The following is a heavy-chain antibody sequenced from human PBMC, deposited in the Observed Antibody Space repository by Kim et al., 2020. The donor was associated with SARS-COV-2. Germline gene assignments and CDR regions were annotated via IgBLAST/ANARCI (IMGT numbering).Heavy chain of an antibody. J-gene: IGHJ6*02. D-gene: IGHD3-3*01. Sequence: FQGRVTMTRDTSISTAYMELSRLRSDDTAVYYCARVLRFLEWLGMDVWGQGTTVTVSS. V-gene: IGHV1-2*02. CDR3: ARVLRFLEWLGMDV.